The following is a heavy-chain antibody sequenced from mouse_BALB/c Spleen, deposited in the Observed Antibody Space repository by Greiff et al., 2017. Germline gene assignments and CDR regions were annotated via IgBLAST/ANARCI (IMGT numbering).Heavy chain of an antibody. V-gene: IGHV5-6*02. CDR3: ARGDYRPYAMDY. J-gene: IGHJ4*01. CDR1: GFTFSSYG. D-gene: IGHD2-14*01. Sequence: EVKLMESGGDLVKPGGSLKLSCAASGFTFSSYGMSWVRQTPDKRLEWVATISSGGSYTYYPDSVKGRFTISRDNAKNTLYLQMSSLKSEDTAMYYCARGDYRPYAMDYWGQGTSVTVSS. CDR2: ISSGGSYT.